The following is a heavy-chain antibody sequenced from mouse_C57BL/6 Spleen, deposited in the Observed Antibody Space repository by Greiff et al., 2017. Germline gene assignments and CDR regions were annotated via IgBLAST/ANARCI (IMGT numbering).Heavy chain of an antibody. CDR3: ASLITTVVAPDY. Sequence: QVQLQQPGAELVKPGASVKVSCKASGYTFTSYWMHWVKQRPGQGLEWIGRIHPSASDTNYNQQFKGKATLTVDTSSSTAFMQLSSLTSEDSAVYYWASLITTVVAPDYWGQGTTLTVSS. CDR2: IHPSASDT. CDR1: GYTFTSYW. V-gene: IGHV1-74*01. D-gene: IGHD1-1*01. J-gene: IGHJ2*01.